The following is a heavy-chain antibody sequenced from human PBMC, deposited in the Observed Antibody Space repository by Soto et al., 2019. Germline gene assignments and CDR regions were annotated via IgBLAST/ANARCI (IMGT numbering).Heavy chain of an antibody. D-gene: IGHD4-4*01. J-gene: IGHJ3*02. CDR1: GVSISTYY. CDR3: ASRDYSDAFDI. CDR2: VFYSGNT. Sequence: QVQLQESGPGLVKPSETLSLTCTVSGVSISTYYWTWIRQPPGKGLEWIGQVFYSGNTNYNPSLKIRVTISVDASRNQFSLRLSSVTAADTAMYYCASRDYSDAFDIGGEGTLVTVSS. V-gene: IGHV4-59*01.